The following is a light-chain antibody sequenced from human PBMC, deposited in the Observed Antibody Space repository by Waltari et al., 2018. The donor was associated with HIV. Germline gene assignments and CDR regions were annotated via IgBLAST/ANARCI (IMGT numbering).Light chain of an antibody. V-gene: IGLV2-8*01. CDR1: RSDVGRYDY. J-gene: IGLJ2*01. CDR2: EVN. CDR3: SSYAGINPVV. Sequence: QSALTQPPSASGSPGQSVTISCTGTRSDVGRYDYVSWYQQHPGKAPKLLFFEVNKRPSAFPYRFSGSKSGNTSSLTVSGLQAEDEAEYSCSSYAGINPVVFGGGTKLTVL.